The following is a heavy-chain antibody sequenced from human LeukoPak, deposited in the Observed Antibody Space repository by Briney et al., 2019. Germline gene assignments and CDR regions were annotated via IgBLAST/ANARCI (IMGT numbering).Heavy chain of an antibody. Sequence: GGSLRLSCVASGFSFNNFGMSWVRQAPGKGLEWVSGIGGSAGSTYYADSVKGRFTISRDNSKNTLYLQMNSLRDEDTAVYYCARGWYGPDYWGQGTLVTVSS. V-gene: IGHV3-23*01. CDR1: GFSFNNFG. J-gene: IGHJ4*02. D-gene: IGHD6-19*01. CDR3: ARGWYGPDY. CDR2: IGGSAGST.